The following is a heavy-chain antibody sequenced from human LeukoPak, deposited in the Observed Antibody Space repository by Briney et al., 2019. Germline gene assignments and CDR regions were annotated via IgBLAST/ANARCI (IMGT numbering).Heavy chain of an antibody. CDR1: RFIFRNYA. CDR3: AKADATIGGAFDT. D-gene: IGHD3-16*01. CDR2: ISGTADSK. Sequence: GGSLRLSCAASRFIFRNYAMSWVRQAPGRGLEWLSIISGTADSKYYADSVKGRFTISRDNPRSTLYLEMNILRAEDTAVYYCAKADATIGGAFDTWGQGTLVIVSS. J-gene: IGHJ3*02. V-gene: IGHV3-23*01.